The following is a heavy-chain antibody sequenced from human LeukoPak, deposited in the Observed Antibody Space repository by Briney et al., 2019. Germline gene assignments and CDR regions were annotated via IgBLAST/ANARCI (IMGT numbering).Heavy chain of an antibody. V-gene: IGHV3-74*01. Sequence: GGSLRLSCAASGVTFSSYWMHWVRQAPGKGLVWVSRINSDGSSTSYADSVKGRFTISRDNAKNTLYLQMNSLRAEDTAVYCCARDSRNYYDCWSVYSYYFDYWGQGTLVTVSS. D-gene: IGHD3-3*01. CDR1: GVTFSSYW. J-gene: IGHJ4*02. CDR3: ARDSRNYYDCWSVYSYYFDY. CDR2: INSDGSST.